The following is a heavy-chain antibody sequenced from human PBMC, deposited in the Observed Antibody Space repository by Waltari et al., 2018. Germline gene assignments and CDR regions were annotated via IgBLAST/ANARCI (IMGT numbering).Heavy chain of an antibody. CDR3: ACATVTSTFHYYIYMDV. CDR1: GYTFTKYD. V-gene: IGHV1-8*03. Sequence: QVQLVQSGAEVRRPGASVKVSCQTSGYTFTKYDINWVRQASGQGLEWMGWMGPSSGNTGYAPNVGGRVSITRDTSKNPSNMELSSLTSEDTAVYYGACATVTSTFHYYIYMDVWGKGSPVTVSS. CDR2: MGPSSGNT. D-gene: IGHD4-17*01. J-gene: IGHJ6*03.